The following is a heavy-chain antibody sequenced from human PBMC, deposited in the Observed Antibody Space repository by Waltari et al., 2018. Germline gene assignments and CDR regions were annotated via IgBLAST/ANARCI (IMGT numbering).Heavy chain of an antibody. CDR3: ARVGRWLL. CDR2: IYTSGST. CDR1: GGSISSYY. Sequence: QVQLQESGPGPVKPSETLSLTCTVSGGSISSYYWSWIRQPPGKGLEWIGYIYTSGSTNYNPSLKSRVTISVDTSKNQFSLKLSSVTAADTAVYYCARVGRWLLWGQGTLVTVSS. V-gene: IGHV4-4*09. J-gene: IGHJ4*02. D-gene: IGHD2-15*01.